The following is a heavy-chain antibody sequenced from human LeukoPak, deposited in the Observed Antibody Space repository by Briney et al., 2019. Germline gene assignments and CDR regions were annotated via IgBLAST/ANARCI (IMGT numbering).Heavy chain of an antibody. V-gene: IGHV3-64D*06. CDR3: VKISYSGGYYFDF. D-gene: IGHD1-26*01. CDR2: IGSNGIST. J-gene: IGHJ4*02. Sequence: PGGSLRLSCAASGFTFGTTAMSWVRQAPGKGLEFVSSIGSNGISTYYADSVKGRFTISRDNSKNTLYLQMSSLSPEDTAMYYCVKISYSGGYYFDFWGQGTLVTVSS. CDR1: GFTFGTTA.